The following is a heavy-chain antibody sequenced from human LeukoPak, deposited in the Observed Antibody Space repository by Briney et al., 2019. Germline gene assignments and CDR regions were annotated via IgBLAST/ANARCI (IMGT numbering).Heavy chain of an antibody. CDR2: IYHNGNT. Sequence: SETLSLTCTVSGYSISSGYHWGWIRQPPGKGLEWIGYIYHNGNTYYSPSLKSRVTISVDTSKNQFSLKLSSVTAADTAVYYCARARTVTTDFEYWGQGTLVTVSS. CDR1: GYSISSGYH. V-gene: IGHV4-38-2*02. J-gene: IGHJ4*02. CDR3: ARARTVTTDFEY. D-gene: IGHD4-17*01.